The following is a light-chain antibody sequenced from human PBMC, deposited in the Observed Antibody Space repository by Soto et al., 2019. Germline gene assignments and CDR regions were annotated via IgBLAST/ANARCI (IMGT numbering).Light chain of an antibody. CDR3: QQHGASIT. V-gene: IGKV3-20*01. Sequence: VLTQSPRTLSLSPGERATLSCRASQNVNNNFVAWYQQKPGQAPSLLIYGVSDRATGVPDRFSGSGSGTDLTLTISRLEPEDFAVYYCQQHGASITFGGGTKVDIK. CDR2: GVS. CDR1: QNVNNNF. J-gene: IGKJ4*01.